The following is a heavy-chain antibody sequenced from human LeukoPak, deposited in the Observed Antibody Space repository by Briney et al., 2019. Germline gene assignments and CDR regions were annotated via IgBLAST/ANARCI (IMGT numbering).Heavy chain of an antibody. Sequence: QPGGPRRLSGAASVFTFSSYGMHWVRQAPGKGLEWVAFLRYDGSTKYYPDSGKGRFTMSRDNSKNTLYLKMSSLRAEDTAVYYCAKDHDRGSYMESPFDYWGQGTLVTVSS. CDR1: VFTFSSYG. CDR3: AKDHDRGSYMESPFDY. V-gene: IGHV3-30*02. J-gene: IGHJ4*02. CDR2: LRYDGSTK. D-gene: IGHD1-26*01.